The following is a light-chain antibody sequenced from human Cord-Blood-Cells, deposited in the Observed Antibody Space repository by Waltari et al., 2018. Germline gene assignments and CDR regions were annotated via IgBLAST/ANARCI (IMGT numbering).Light chain of an antibody. CDR3: QQYYSTPRT. V-gene: IGKV4-1*01. J-gene: IGKJ1*01. CDR2: WAS. Sequence: DIVMTQSPDSLAVSLGERATINCKSSQCVLYSSNNKNYLAWYQQKPGQPPKLLIYWASTPGTGVPVRFSGSGSGTDFTFTISSLQAEDVAVYYCQQYYSTPRTFGQGTKVEIK. CDR1: QCVLYSSNNKNY.